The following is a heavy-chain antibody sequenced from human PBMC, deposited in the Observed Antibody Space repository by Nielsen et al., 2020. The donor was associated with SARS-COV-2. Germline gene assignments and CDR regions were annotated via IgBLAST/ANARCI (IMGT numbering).Heavy chain of an antibody. J-gene: IGHJ6*03. Sequence: SETLSLTCTVSGGSISSGGYYWSWIRQHPGKGLEWIGYIYYSGSTYYNPSLKSRVTISVDTSKNQFSLKLSSVTAADTAVYYCARRRMVRGAMDVWGKGTTVTVSS. CDR3: ARRRMVRGAMDV. D-gene: IGHD3-10*01. V-gene: IGHV4-31*03. CDR2: IYYSGST. CDR1: GGSISSGGYY.